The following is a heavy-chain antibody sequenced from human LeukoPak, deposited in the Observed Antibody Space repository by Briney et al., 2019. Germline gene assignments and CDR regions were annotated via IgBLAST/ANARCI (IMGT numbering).Heavy chain of an antibody. CDR1: GYTFTSYD. V-gene: IGHV1-8*01. J-gene: IGHJ5*02. CDR2: MKPNSGDT. CDR3: ARMNWLTTNNPNWFDP. D-gene: IGHD4-11*01. Sequence: SSVKVSRKASGYTFTSYDINWVRQANGQGLEWMGWMKPNSGDTDYAQTFQDRVTLTRDTSINTAYMELSSLTSEDTAVYYCARMNWLTTNNPNWFDPWGQGTLVPVSS.